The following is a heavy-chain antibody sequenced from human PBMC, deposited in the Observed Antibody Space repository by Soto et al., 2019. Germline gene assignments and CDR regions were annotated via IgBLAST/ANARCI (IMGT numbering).Heavy chain of an antibody. CDR1: GYRLTELS. D-gene: IGHD6-25*01. Sequence: ASVKVSCKISGYRLTELSMQWVRQAPGKGLEWMGGVDPQYRKTVYAQKFQGRVTMTEDTSTDTAYLDLSSLRSEDTAVYYCATGYQGLRDEHYWGQGTLVTVSS. J-gene: IGHJ4*02. V-gene: IGHV1-24*01. CDR2: VDPQYRKT. CDR3: ATGYQGLRDEHY.